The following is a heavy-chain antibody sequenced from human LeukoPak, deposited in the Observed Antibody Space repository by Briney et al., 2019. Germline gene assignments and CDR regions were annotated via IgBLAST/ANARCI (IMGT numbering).Heavy chain of an antibody. CDR1: GFTFSSFE. CDR3: ARYGSGSL. Sequence: GGSLRLSCVGSGFTFSSFEMNWVRQAPGKGLEWISYISSSGTTISYADSVKGRFTISRDNANNSLYLQMNSLRVEDTAFYHCARYGSGSLWGQGTLVTVSS. D-gene: IGHD3-10*01. V-gene: IGHV3-48*03. J-gene: IGHJ4*02. CDR2: ISSSGTTI.